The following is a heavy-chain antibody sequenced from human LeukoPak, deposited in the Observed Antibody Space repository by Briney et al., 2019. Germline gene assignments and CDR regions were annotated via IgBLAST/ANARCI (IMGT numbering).Heavy chain of an antibody. J-gene: IGHJ4*02. CDR1: GFTFSSYA. D-gene: IGHD3-22*01. Sequence: GGSLRLSCVASGFTFSSYAMSWVRQAPGKGLEWVSSISSGSSHTYYADSMKGRFTISRDNSKNTLYLQMNGLRAEDTAVFYCAKRASYYDSSGYINWGQGTLVTVSS. CDR2: ISSGSSHT. V-gene: IGHV3-23*01. CDR3: AKRASYYDSSGYIN.